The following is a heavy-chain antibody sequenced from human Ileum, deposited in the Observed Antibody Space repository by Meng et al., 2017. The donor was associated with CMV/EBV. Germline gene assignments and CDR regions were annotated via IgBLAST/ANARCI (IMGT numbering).Heavy chain of an antibody. J-gene: IGHJ4*02. Sequence: TFSDYYMSWIRQARGKGLEWVSFISSSGSTIYYADSVKGRFTISRDNAKNSLYLQMNSLRDEDTAVYYCARDRRGYCSSTSCYYFDYWGQGTLVTVS. CDR3: ARDRRGYCSSTSCYYFDY. CDR2: ISSSGSTI. V-gene: IGHV3-11*04. D-gene: IGHD2-2*01. CDR1: TFSDYY.